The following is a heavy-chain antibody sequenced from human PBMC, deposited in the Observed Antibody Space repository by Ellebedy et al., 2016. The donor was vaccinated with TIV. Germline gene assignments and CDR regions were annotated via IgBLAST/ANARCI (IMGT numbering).Heavy chain of an antibody. CDR3: ARERMVRGVTYSAYHGMDV. Sequence: GGSLRLXXAASGFPFSSYWISWVRQAPGKGLEWVANIKQDGSEKYYVDSVKGRFTISRDNAKNSLYLQMNSLRAEDTAVYYCARERMVRGVTYSAYHGMDVWGQGTTVNVSS. J-gene: IGHJ6*02. CDR2: IKQDGSEK. D-gene: IGHD3-10*01. CDR1: GFPFSSYW. V-gene: IGHV3-7*01.